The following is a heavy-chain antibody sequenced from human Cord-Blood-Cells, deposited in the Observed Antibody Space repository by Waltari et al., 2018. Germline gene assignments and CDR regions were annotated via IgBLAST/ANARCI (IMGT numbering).Heavy chain of an antibody. CDR2: IYTSGST. J-gene: IGHJ4*02. Sequence: QVQLQESGPGLVKPSQTLSLPCTVSGGSIRSGSYYWSWIRQPAGKGLEWIGYIYTSGSTNYNPSLKSRVTISVDTSKNQFSLKLSSVTAADTAVYYCARALEVDSSGYYGYWGQGTLVTVSS. V-gene: IGHV4-61*09. CDR3: ARALEVDSSGYYGY. CDR1: GGSIRSGSYY. D-gene: IGHD3-22*01.